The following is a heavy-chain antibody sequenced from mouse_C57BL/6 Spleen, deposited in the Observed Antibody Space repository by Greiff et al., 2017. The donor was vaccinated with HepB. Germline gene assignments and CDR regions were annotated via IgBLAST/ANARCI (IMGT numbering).Heavy chain of an antibody. Sequence: QVQLQQPGAELVKPGASVKLSCKASGYTFTSYWMQWVKQRPGQGLEWIGEIDPSDSYTNYNQKFKGKATLTVDTSSSTAYMQLSSLTSEDSAVYYCARYDSPYAMDYWGQGTSVTVSS. CDR1: GYTFTSYW. V-gene: IGHV1-50*01. CDR3: ARYDSPYAMDY. J-gene: IGHJ4*01. CDR2: IDPSDSYT. D-gene: IGHD2-12*01.